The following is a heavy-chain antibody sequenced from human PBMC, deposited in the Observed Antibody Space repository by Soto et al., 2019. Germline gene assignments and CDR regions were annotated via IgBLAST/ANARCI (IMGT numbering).Heavy chain of an antibody. V-gene: IGHV1-3*01. CDR2: INAGNGNT. CDR3: AGEGAVPFGELLYYYYGMDV. Sequence: QVQLVQSGAEVKKPGASVKVSCKASGYTFTSYAMHWVRQAPGQRLEWMGWINAGNGNTKYSQKFQGRVTMTRDTTESTANMELGSLRSEDTAVYYCAGEGAVPFGELLYYYYGMDVWGQGTTVTVSS. J-gene: IGHJ6*02. D-gene: IGHD3-10*01. CDR1: GYTFTSYA.